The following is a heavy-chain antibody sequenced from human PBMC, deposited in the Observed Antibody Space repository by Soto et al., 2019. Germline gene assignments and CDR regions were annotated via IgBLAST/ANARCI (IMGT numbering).Heavy chain of an antibody. CDR2: INHSGST. CDR1: GGSFSGYY. CDR3: ARHDGFSSGWIFDY. D-gene: IGHD6-19*01. Sequence: SETLSLTWAVYGGSFSGYYWSWIRQPPGKGLEWIGEINHSGSTNYNPSLKSRVTISVDTSNNQLSLKLRSVTAADTAVYYCARHDGFSSGWIFDYWGHGTLVTVSS. V-gene: IGHV4-34*01. J-gene: IGHJ4*01.